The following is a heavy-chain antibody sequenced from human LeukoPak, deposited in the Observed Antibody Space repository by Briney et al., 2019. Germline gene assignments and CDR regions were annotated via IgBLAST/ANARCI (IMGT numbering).Heavy chain of an antibody. Sequence: SETLSLTCTVSGGSISSGDYYWSWIRQPPGKGLEWIGYISYSGSTYYNPSLKSRVTISLDTSKNHFSLKLSSVTAADTAVYYCARGERYHNSERFYNWFDPWGQGTLVTVSS. J-gene: IGHJ5*02. CDR3: ARGERYHNSERFYNWFDP. CDR1: GGSISSGDYY. CDR2: ISYSGST. V-gene: IGHV4-30-4*01. D-gene: IGHD3-10*01.